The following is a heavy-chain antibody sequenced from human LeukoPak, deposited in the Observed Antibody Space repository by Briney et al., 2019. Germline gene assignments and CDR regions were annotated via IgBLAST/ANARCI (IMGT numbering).Heavy chain of an antibody. CDR2: IIPMLGIA. CDR1: GGTFRSYA. CDR3: AKGHMYYYDSSGYRLDP. D-gene: IGHD3-22*01. V-gene: IGHV1-69*04. Sequence: SVKVSCKASGGTFRSYAITWVRQAPGQGLEWMGRIIPMLGIANYAQKFQGRVTITADKSTSTAYMELSSLRSEDTAVYYCAKGHMYYYDSSGYRLDPWGQGTLVTVSS. J-gene: IGHJ5*02.